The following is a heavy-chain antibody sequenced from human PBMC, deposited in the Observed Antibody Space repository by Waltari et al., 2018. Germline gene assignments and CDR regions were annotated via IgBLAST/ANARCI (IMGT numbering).Heavy chain of an antibody. CDR3: ATGGMSRLNWFDP. CDR1: GFTFSSYW. J-gene: IGHJ5*02. V-gene: IGHV3-74*01. Sequence: EVQLVESGGGLVQPGGSLRLSCAASGFTFSSYWMHWVRQAPGKGLVWCSRINRDGGSTGDAYSVKGRVTISGDNAKNTLYLQMNSLRSEDTAVYYCATGGMSRLNWFDPWGQGTLVTVSS. D-gene: IGHD3-16*01. CDR2: INRDGGST.